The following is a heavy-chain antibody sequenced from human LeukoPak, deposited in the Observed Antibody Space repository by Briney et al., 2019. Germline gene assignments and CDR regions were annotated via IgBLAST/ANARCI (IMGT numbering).Heavy chain of an antibody. CDR2: ISYDGSNK. CDR3: ANDRAWTATFDY. Sequence: GGSLRLSCAASGFTFSSYGMHWVRQAPGKGLEWVAVISYDGSNKYYADSVKGRFTISRDNSKNTLYLQMNSLRAEDTAVYYCANDRAWTATFDYWGQGTLVTVSS. CDR1: GFTFSSYG. D-gene: IGHD3/OR15-3a*01. V-gene: IGHV3-30*18. J-gene: IGHJ4*02.